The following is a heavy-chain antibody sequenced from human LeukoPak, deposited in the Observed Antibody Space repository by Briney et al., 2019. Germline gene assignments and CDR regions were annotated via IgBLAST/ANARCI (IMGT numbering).Heavy chain of an antibody. J-gene: IGHJ4*02. CDR3: AKGDGSGSYVPPSRTIDY. Sequence: GGSLRLSCAASGFTFSDYYMSGIRQAPGEGLGWVSYISSIVSTIYYADSVKGRFTISRDNAKNSLYLQMNSLRAEDTAVYYCAKGDGSGSYVPPSRTIDYWGQGTLVTVSS. V-gene: IGHV3-11*01. CDR1: GFTFSDYY. D-gene: IGHD3-10*01. CDR2: ISSIVSTI.